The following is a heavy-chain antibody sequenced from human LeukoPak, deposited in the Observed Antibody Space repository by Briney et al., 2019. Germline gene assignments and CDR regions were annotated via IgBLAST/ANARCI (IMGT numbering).Heavy chain of an antibody. D-gene: IGHD3-16*01. V-gene: IGHV3-23*01. Sequence: AGGSLRLSCAPSGFTFTNYAMNWVRQAPGKGLEWVSAVTGPGDTTYYADSEKGRFFMSREDSKTTVYLQMNSLRAEDTAIYYCAKGAEIDLWGQGTLVTVSS. J-gene: IGHJ5*02. CDR3: AKGAEIDL. CDR2: VTGPGDTT. CDR1: GFTFTNYA.